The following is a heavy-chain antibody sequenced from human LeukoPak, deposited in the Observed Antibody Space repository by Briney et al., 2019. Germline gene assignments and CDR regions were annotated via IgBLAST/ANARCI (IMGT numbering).Heavy chain of an antibody. D-gene: IGHD3-3*01. CDR1: GFTFSSYD. CDR2: IGTAGDT. J-gene: IGHJ4*02. Sequence: PGGSLRLSCAASGFTFSSYDMHWVRQATGKGLEWVSAIGTAGDTYYPGSVKGRFTISRENAKNSLYLQMNSLRAGDTAVYYCARGRRPDYDFWSGYYGPTPLDYWGQGTLVTVSS. CDR3: ARGRRPDYDFWSGYYGPTPLDY. V-gene: IGHV3-13*01.